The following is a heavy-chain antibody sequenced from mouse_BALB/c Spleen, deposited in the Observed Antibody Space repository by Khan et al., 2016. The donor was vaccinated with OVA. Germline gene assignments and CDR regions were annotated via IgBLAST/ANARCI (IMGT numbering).Heavy chain of an antibody. CDR2: ISPGSGDT. J-gene: IGHJ3*01. D-gene: IGHD1-1*01. CDR3: ARRNFFRYPFAY. CDR1: GYTFTDYY. Sequence: QVQLKQSGAELARPGASVKLSCKASGYTFTDYYINWVKQRTGQGLEWIGEISPGSGDTYYNEKFKGKATRTADQSSNTAYMQLSSRTSDASAVSFCARRNFFRYPFAYRGQGTLV. V-gene: IGHV1-77*01.